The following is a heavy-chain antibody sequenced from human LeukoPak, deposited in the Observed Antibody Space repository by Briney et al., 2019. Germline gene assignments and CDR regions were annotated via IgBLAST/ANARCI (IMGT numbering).Heavy chain of an antibody. V-gene: IGHV1-3*01. D-gene: IGHD6-19*01. J-gene: IGHJ4*02. CDR3: ARAETYRRGWYTDYFDY. Sequence: KFQGRVTITRDTSASTAYMGLSSLRSEDTAVYYCARAETYRRGWYTDYFDYWGQGTLVTVSS.